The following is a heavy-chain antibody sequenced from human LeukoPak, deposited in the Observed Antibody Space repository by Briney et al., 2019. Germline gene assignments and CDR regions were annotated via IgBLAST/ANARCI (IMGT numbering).Heavy chain of an antibody. CDR1: GYTFTGYY. Sequence: GASVKVSCKASGYTFTGYYMHWVRQAPGQGLEWMGWINPNSGGTNYAQKFQGRVTMTRDTSISTAHMELSRLRSDDTAVYYCARDGSGKNYYYYYMDVWGKGTTVTVSS. V-gene: IGHV1-2*02. D-gene: IGHD3-10*01. J-gene: IGHJ6*03. CDR3: ARDGSGKNYYYYYMDV. CDR2: INPNSGGT.